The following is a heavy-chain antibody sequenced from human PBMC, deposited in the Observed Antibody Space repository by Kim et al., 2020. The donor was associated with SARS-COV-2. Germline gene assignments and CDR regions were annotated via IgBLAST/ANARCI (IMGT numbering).Heavy chain of an antibody. D-gene: IGHD3-22*01. Sequence: SETLSLTCTVSDGSIRSTSYYWGWIRQPPGKGLEWIGSVYYSGSTDYNPSLKSRVIISIDKSTNQFSLRLTSVTATDTAIYYCARRGYYGSSGYYFDYWGRGILVTVS. CDR3: ARRGYYGSSGYYFDY. V-gene: IGHV4-39*01. CDR2: VYYSGST. CDR1: DGSIRSTSYY. J-gene: IGHJ4*02.